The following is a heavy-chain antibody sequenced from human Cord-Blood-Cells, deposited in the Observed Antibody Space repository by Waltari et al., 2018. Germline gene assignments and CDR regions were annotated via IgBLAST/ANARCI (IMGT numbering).Heavy chain of an antibody. CDR3: ALRDIVVVPAAPSDY. V-gene: IGHV1-69*01. J-gene: IGHJ4*02. D-gene: IGHD2-2*01. Sequence: QVQLVQSGAEVKKPGSSVKVSCKASGGTFSSYAISWVRQAPGQGLEWMGGIIPIFGTANYAQKFEGRVTITADESTSTAYRELSSLRSEDTAVYYCALRDIVVVPAAPSDYWGQGTLVTVSS. CDR1: GGTFSSYA. CDR2: IIPIFGTA.